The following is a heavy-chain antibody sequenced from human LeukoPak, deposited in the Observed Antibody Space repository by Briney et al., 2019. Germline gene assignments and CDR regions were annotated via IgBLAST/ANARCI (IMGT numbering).Heavy chain of an antibody. D-gene: IGHD1-26*01. CDR3: AKSGTYRYYFDY. CDR2: ISYDGTNK. J-gene: IGHJ4*02. CDR1: GFTFSSYA. Sequence: GGSLRLSCAASGFTFSSYAMHWVRQAPGKGLEWVAVISYDGTNKYYADSVKGRFTISRDNSKNTLYFQMNSLRAEDTAVYYCAKSGTYRYYFDYWGQGTLVTVSS. V-gene: IGHV3-30*18.